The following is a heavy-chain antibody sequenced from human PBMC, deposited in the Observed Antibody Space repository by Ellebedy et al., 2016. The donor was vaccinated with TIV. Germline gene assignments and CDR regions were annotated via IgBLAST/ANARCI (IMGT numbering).Heavy chain of an antibody. V-gene: IGHV4-39*07. CDR2: IYYSGST. J-gene: IGHJ6*02. CDR3: ARDSAAAQVGAVLGDYYYYGMDV. CDR1: GGSISSSSYY. Sequence: SETLSLXCTVSGGSISSSSYYWGWIRQPPGKGPEWIGSIYYSGSTYYNPSLKSRVTISVDTSKNQFSLKLSSVTAADTAVYYCARDSAAAQVGAVLGDYYYYGMDVWGQGTTVTVSS. D-gene: IGHD1-26*01.